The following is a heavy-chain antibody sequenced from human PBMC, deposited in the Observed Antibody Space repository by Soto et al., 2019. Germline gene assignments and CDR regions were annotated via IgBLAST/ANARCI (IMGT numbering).Heavy chain of an antibody. Sequence: VKVSCKASGYTFTGYYMHWVRQAPGQGLEWMGWINPNSGGTNYAQKFQGRVTMTRDTSISTAYMELSRLRSDDTAVYYCARDPNYYYYGMDVWGQGTTVTVSS. CDR3: ARDPNYYYYGMDV. CDR2: INPNSGGT. V-gene: IGHV1-2*02. CDR1: GYTFTGYY. J-gene: IGHJ6*02.